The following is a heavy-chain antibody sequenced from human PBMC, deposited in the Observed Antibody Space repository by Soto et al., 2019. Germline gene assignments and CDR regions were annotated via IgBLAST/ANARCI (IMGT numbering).Heavy chain of an antibody. V-gene: IGHV3-53*01. D-gene: IGHD3-3*01. CDR3: ARASDLLHAYFGMDV. J-gene: IGHJ6*02. CDR1: VLSISSSY. Sequence: LXLSCAASVLSISSSYMSWFRQAPWKGLEWVSLIYSGTNTYYEASVKGRFTISRDNSKNTLYLQMNRLRAEDTAVYYCARASDLLHAYFGMDVWGQGTTVTVSS. CDR2: IYSGTNT.